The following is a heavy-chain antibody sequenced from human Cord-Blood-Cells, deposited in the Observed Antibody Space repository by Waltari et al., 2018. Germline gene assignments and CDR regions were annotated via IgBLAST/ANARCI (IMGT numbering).Heavy chain of an antibody. CDR2: INHSGST. J-gene: IGHJ4*02. CDR3: ARARYYYGSGSYYIDY. D-gene: IGHD3-10*01. Sequence: QVQLQQWGAGLLKPSETLSLTCAVYGGSFSGYYWRWIRQPPGKGLEWIGEINHSGSTNYNPTLKSRVTISVDTSKNQFSLKLSSVTAADTAVYYCARARYYYGSGSYYIDYWGQGTLVTVSS. V-gene: IGHV4-34*01. CDR1: GGSFSGYY.